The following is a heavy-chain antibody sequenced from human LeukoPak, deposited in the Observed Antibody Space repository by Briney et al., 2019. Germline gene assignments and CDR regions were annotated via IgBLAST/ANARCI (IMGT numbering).Heavy chain of an antibody. CDR1: GGPISSYF. V-gene: IGHV4-59*08. D-gene: IGHD3-10*01. Sequence: PSATLSLTCTISGGPISSYFWSWIRQPPGKGLEWIGYIYYSGSSEYNPSLKSRVTISVDTSQKQFSLKLSSVTAADTAVYYCARHVGGYYGSGSAMGYYYGMDVWGQGTTVTVSS. CDR3: ARHVGGYYGSGSAMGYYYGMDV. CDR2: IYYSGSS. J-gene: IGHJ6*02.